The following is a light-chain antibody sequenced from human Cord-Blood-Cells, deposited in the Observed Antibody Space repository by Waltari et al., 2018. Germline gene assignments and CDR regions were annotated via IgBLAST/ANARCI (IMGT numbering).Light chain of an antibody. V-gene: IGLV3-21*04. J-gene: IGLJ3*02. CDR3: QVWDSSSDHWV. CDR1: KIVSNR. CDR2: YES. Sequence: YVPPRPPSVSAASGNTARITGGGNKIVSNREHWYHQKPGQAPVMVSYYESDRPSGIPERFSGSNCGNTATLSISRVVAGDEADYYCQVWDSSSDHWVFGGGTKLTDL.